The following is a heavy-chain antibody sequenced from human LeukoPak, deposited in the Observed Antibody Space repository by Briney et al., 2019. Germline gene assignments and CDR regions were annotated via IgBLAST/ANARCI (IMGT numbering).Heavy chain of an antibody. D-gene: IGHD3-10*01. CDR3: ARDGSGNDAFDI. J-gene: IGHJ3*02. CDR1: GGSISSGGYS. CDR2: IYYSGST. Sequence: PQTLSLTCTVSGGSISSGGYSWSWIRQHPGKGLEWIGYIYYSGSTYYNPSLKSRVTISVDTSKNQFSLKLSSVTAADTAVYYCARDGSGNDAFDIWGQGTMVTVSS. V-gene: IGHV4-31*03.